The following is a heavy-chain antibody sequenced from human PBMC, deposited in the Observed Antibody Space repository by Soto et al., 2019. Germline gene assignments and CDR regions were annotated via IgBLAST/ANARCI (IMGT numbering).Heavy chain of an antibody. J-gene: IGHJ4*02. CDR1: GFTFSSYA. CDR2: ISYDGSNK. CDR3: ARWPSLTYYYDSSGYPQERYWYFDY. Sequence: GGSLRLSCAASGFTFSSYAMHWVRQAPGKGLEWVAVISYDGSNKYYADYVKGRFTISRDNSKSTLYLQMNSLRVEDKAVYYCARWPSLTYYYDSSGYPQERYWYFDYWGQGT. D-gene: IGHD3-22*01. V-gene: IGHV3-30-3*01.